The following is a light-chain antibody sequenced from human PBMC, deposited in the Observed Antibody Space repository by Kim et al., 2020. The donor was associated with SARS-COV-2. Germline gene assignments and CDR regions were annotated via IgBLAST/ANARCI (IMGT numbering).Light chain of an antibody. CDR3: QVWDSSSDHPV. CDR1: NIGSKS. V-gene: IGLV3-21*04. Sequence: APGKTARITCGGNNIGSKSVHWYQQKPGQAPVLVIYYDSDRPLGIPERFSGSNSGNTATLTISRVEAGDEADYYCQVWDSSSDHPVFGGGTQLTVL. CDR2: YDS. J-gene: IGLJ3*02.